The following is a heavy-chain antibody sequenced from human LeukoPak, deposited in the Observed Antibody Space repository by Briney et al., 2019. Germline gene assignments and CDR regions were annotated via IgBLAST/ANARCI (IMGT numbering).Heavy chain of an antibody. Sequence: GGSLRLSCAASGFTFSSYGMHWVRQAPGKGLEWVAVISYDGSNKYYADSVKGRFTISRDNSKNTLYLQMNSLRAEDTAVYYCAKDLIHQLPSYYYYYGMDVWGQGTTVTAPS. CDR1: GFTFSSYG. V-gene: IGHV3-30*18. CDR2: ISYDGSNK. D-gene: IGHD2-2*01. CDR3: AKDLIHQLPSYYYYYGMDV. J-gene: IGHJ6*02.